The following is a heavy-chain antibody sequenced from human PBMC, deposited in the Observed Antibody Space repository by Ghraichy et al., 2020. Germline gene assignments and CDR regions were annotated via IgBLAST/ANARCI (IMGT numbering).Heavy chain of an antibody. V-gene: IGHV4-39*01. Sequence: ETLSLTCTVSGGSISSSSYYWGWIRQPPGKGLEWIGSIYYSGSTYYNPSLKSRVTISVDTSKNQFSLKLSSVTAADTAVYYCARTPEDILTGYYMDVWGQGTTVTVSS. CDR1: GGSISSSSYY. CDR3: ARTPEDILTGYYMDV. D-gene: IGHD3-9*01. J-gene: IGHJ6*02. CDR2: IYYSGST.